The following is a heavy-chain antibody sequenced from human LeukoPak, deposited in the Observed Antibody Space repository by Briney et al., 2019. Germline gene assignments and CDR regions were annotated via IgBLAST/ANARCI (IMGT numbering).Heavy chain of an antibody. CDR3: ARDGGGYSGYDLLNPYYGMDV. CDR1: GGTFSSYA. D-gene: IGHD5-12*01. Sequence: ASVKVSCKASGGTFSSYAISWVRQAPGQGLEWMGGIIPIFGTANYAQKFQGRVTITADKSTSTAYMELSSLRSEDTAVYYCARDGGGYSGYDLLNPYYGMDVWGKGTTLTVSS. J-gene: IGHJ6*04. CDR2: IIPIFGTA. V-gene: IGHV1-69*06.